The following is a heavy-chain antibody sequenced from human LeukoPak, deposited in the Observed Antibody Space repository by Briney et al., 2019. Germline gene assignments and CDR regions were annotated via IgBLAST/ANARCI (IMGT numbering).Heavy chain of an antibody. CDR3: AREGYDFWSGYFYYMDV. V-gene: IGHV4-4*07. J-gene: IGHJ6*03. D-gene: IGHD3-3*01. Sequence: PSETLSLTCTVSGGSISSYYWSWIRQPAGKGLEWSGRIYTSGSTNYNPSLKSRVTMSVDTSKNQFSLKLSSVTAADTAVYYCAREGYDFWSGYFYYMDVWGKGTTVTVSS. CDR2: IYTSGST. CDR1: GGSISSYY.